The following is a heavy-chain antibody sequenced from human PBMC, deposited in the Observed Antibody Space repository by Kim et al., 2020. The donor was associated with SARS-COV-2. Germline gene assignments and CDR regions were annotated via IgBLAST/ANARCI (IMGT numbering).Heavy chain of an antibody. V-gene: IGHV4-34*01. CDR2: INHSGST. D-gene: IGHD2-21*02. J-gene: IGHJ1*01. Sequence: SETLSLTCAVYGGSFSDYYWSWIRQPPGKGLEWIGEINHSGSTNYNPSLKSRVTISVDTSKNQFSLKLSSVTAADTAGYYCARGEVLAVTATKYFQHWGQGTLVTVSS. CDR1: GGSFSDYY. CDR3: ARGEVLAVTATKYFQH.